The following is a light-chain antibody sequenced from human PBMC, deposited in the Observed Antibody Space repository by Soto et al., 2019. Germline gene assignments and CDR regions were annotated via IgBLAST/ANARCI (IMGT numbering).Light chain of an antibody. CDR2: GAS. CDR1: QSVSSSY. Sequence: EIVLTQSPGTLCLSPRERATLSCRASQSVSSSYLAWYQQKPGQAPMLLIYGASSRATGIPDRFSGSGSGTDFTVTISRLEREDFAVYYCQQYNNWARTFGQGTKVEI. CDR3: QQYNNWART. J-gene: IGKJ1*01. V-gene: IGKV3-20*01.